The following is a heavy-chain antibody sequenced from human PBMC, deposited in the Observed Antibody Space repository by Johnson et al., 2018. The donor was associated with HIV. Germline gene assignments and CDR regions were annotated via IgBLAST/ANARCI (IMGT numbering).Heavy chain of an antibody. CDR2: ISSGGSTK. D-gene: IGHD3-22*01. J-gene: IGHJ3*02. V-gene: IGHV3-11*04. CDR3: ARGRPSGSHDAFDI. Sequence: QVQLVESGGGLVKPGGSLRLSCAASGVTFSDYYMSWIRQAPGKGLEWISYISSGGSTKYYADSVKGRFTISRDNAKNSLYLQMNSLRAEDTAVYYCARGRPSGSHDAFDIWGQGTMVTASS. CDR1: GVTFSDYY.